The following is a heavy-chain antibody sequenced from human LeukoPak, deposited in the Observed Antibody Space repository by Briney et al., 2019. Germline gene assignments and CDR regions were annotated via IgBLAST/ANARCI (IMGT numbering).Heavy chain of an antibody. J-gene: IGHJ3*02. CDR1: GYTFTGYY. CDR2: INPNSGGT. V-gene: IGHV1-2*02. D-gene: IGHD3-16*01. CDR3: ARDLRGIDAFDI. Sequence: GASVKVSCKASGYTFTGYYMHWVRQAPGQGLEWMGWINPNSGGTNYAQKFQGRVTITRDTSISTDYMELSRLRSDDTAVYYCARDLRGIDAFDIWGQGTMVTVSS.